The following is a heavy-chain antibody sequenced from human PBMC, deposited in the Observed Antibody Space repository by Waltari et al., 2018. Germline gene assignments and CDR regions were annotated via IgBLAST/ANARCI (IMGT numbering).Heavy chain of an antibody. CDR2: ISGYNGNT. V-gene: IGHV1-18*01. CDR1: GYTFNNYG. D-gene: IGHD3-22*01. J-gene: IGHJ4*02. Sequence: QVQLVQSGAEVKKPGASVKVSCEASGYTFNNYGISLVRQAPGEGFAWMGWISGYNGNTNYVQKFQGRVTMTTDTSTNTAYMELRSLRSDDTAVYYCARDLSLAPISMMVEPQPFDYWGQGTLVTVSS. CDR3: ARDLSLAPISMMVEPQPFDY.